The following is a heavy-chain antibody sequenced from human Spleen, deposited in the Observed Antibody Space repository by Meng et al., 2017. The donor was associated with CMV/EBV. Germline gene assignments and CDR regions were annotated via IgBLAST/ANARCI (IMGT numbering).Heavy chain of an antibody. J-gene: IGHJ6*02. CDR3: ARGQRDYYDSSGTPWDV. V-gene: IGHV4-59*01. D-gene: IGHD3-22*01. CDR2: IYYSGST. Sequence: SETLSLTCTVSGGSISTYFWSWIRQTPGKGLEWIGYIYYSGSTNYNPSLKSRVTISVDTSKNQFSLKLSSVTAADTAVYYCARGQRDYYDSSGTPWDVWGQGTTVTVSS. CDR1: GGSISTYF.